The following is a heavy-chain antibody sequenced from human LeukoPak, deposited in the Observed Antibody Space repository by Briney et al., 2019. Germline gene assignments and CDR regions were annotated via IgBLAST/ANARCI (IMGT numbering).Heavy chain of an antibody. CDR2: IIPIFGTA. J-gene: IGHJ4*02. CDR3: ASLTNEKNGVYFDY. V-gene: IGHV1-69*13. CDR1: GGTFSSYA. D-gene: IGHD1-1*01. Sequence: ASVKVSCKASGGTFSSYAISWVRQAPGQGLEWMGGIIPIFGTANYAQKFQGRVTITADESTSTAYMGLSSLRSEDTAVYYCASLTNEKNGVYFDYWGQGTLVTVSS.